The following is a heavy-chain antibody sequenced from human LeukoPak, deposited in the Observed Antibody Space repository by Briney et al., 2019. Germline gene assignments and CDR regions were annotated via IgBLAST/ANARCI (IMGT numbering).Heavy chain of an antibody. CDR1: GGSISSSSYS. CDR3: ARHADSCGYLEAFDI. J-gene: IGHJ3*02. CDR2: IYYSGST. Sequence: SETLSLTCTVSGGSISSSSYSWGCIRQPPGKGLEWIGSIYYSGSTNYNPSLESRVTISVDTSKNQFSLKLSSVTAADTAVYYCARHADSCGYLEAFDISGQRKMVTVSS. D-gene: IGHD3-22*01. V-gene: IGHV4-39*01.